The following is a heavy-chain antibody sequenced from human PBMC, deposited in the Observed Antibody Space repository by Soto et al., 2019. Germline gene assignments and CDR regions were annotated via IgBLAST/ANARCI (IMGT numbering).Heavy chain of an antibody. CDR3: ARQAGGDFWSGYSAPYYFDY. CDR1: GESFTRYW. Sequence: GDSLMISCTGSGESFTRYWMGWVRQMPFEVLEWMGIIYPGDSDTRYSPSFQGQVTISADKSISTAYLQWSSLKASDTAMYYCARQAGGDFWSGYSAPYYFDYWGQGTLVTYPQ. CDR2: IYPGDSDT. V-gene: IGHV5-51*01. J-gene: IGHJ4*02. D-gene: IGHD3-3*01.